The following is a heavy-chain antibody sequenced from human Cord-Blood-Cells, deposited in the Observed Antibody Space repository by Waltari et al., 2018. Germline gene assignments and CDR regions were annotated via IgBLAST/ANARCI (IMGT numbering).Heavy chain of an antibody. CDR2: IYYSGST. CDR3: ARRGLLRLFDY. V-gene: IGHV4-39*01. J-gene: IGHJ4*02. CDR1: GGTISSSSYY. Sequence: QLQLQESGSGLVTPSETLSLTCTVSGGTISSSSYYWGWIRQPPGKGRGWIGSIYYSGSTYYNPSLKSRVTISVDTSKNQFSLKRGAVTAADTAVYYCARRGLLRLFDYWGQGTLVTVSS. D-gene: IGHD3-22*01.